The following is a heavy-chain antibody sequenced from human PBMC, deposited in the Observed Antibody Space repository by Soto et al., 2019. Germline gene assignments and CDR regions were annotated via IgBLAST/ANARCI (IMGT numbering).Heavy chain of an antibody. D-gene: IGHD6-19*01. J-gene: IGHJ4*02. Sequence: PSETLSLTCTVSGGSISSYYWSWIRQPPGKGLEWIGYIYYSGSTNYNPSLKSRVTISVDTSKNQFSLKLSSVTAADTAVYYCARDSSGIAVAGNIDYWGPGTLVTVSS. CDR3: ARDSSGIAVAGNIDY. V-gene: IGHV4-59*01. CDR1: GGSISSYY. CDR2: IYYSGST.